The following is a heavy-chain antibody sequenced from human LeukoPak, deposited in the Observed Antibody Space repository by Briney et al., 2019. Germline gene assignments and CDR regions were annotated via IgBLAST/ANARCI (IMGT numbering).Heavy chain of an antibody. J-gene: IGHJ4*02. CDR3: ARQTPYDFWSGYPSFDY. D-gene: IGHD3-3*01. Sequence: PSETLSLTCAVYGGSFSGYYWSWIRQPPGKGLEWIGEINHSGSTNYNPSLKSRVTISVDTSKNQFSLKLSSVTAADTAVYYCARQTPYDFWSGYPSFDYWGQGTLVTVSS. CDR2: INHSGST. V-gene: IGHV4-34*01. CDR1: GGSFSGYY.